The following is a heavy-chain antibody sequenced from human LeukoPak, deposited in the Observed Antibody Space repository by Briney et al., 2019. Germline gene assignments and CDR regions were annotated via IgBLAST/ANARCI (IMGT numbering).Heavy chain of an antibody. J-gene: IGHJ6*02. CDR2: INHSGST. Sequence: PSETLSLTCAVYGGSFSGYYWSWVRQPPGKGLEWIGEINHSGSTNYNPSLKSRVTISVDTSKNQFSLKLSSVTAADTAVYYCARGGEQLLVPHQYYGMDVWGQGTTVTVSS. V-gene: IGHV4-34*01. CDR3: ARGGEQLLVPHQYYGMDV. CDR1: GGSFSGYY. D-gene: IGHD6-13*01.